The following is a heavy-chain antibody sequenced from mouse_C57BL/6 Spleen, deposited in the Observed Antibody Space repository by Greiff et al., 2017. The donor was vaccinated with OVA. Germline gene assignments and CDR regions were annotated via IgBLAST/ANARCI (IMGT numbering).Heavy chain of an antibody. J-gene: IGHJ4*01. CDR1: GFNIKDYY. V-gene: IGHV14-2*01. D-gene: IGHD1-1*01. CDR2: IDPEDGET. CDR3: ARRAYCGSSYVLYYAMDY. Sequence: VQLQQSGAELVKPGASVKLSCTASGFNIKDYYMHWVKQRTEQGLEWIGRIDPEDGETKYAPKFQGKATITADTSSNTAYLQLSSLTSEDTAVYYCARRAYCGSSYVLYYAMDYWGQGTSVTVSS.